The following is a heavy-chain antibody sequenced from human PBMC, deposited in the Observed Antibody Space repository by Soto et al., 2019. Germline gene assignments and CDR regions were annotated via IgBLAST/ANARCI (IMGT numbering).Heavy chain of an antibody. CDR2: IWYDGSNK. Sequence: QVQLVESGGGVVQPGRSLRLSCAASGFTFSSYGMHWVRQAPGKGLEWVAVIWYDGSNKYYADSVKGRFTISGDNSKNTLYLQMNSLRAEDTAVYYCARDRDGYNVDYWGQGTLVTVSS. V-gene: IGHV3-33*01. J-gene: IGHJ4*02. CDR3: ARDRDGYNVDY. D-gene: IGHD5-12*01. CDR1: GFTFSSYG.